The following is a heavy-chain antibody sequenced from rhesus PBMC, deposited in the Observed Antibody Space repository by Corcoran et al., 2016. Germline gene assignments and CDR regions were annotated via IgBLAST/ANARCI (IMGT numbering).Heavy chain of an antibody. J-gene: IGHJ4*01. CDR2: IDPSDSDT. V-gene: IGHV5-20*01. CDR1: GYSFTSYW. Sequence: EVQLVQSGAEVKRPGEALKISCKTSGYSFTSYWISWVRQMPGKGLEWMGAIDPSDSDTRYNPSFQGQVTISADKSISTAYLQWSRLKASDTATYYCAKGVSGVTPDYWGQGVLVTVSS. D-gene: IGHD3-22*01. CDR3: AKGVSGVTPDY.